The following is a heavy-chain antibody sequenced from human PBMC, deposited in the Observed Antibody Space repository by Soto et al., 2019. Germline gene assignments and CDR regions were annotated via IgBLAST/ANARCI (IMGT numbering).Heavy chain of an antibody. CDR1: GGTFNTYA. Sequence: QVQLVQSGAEMKKPGSSVKVSCQSSGGTFNTYAMNWVRQAPGQGPEWMGDISPMFGAANYAPTFQGRVTITADESTGTSDMQSSSLTSEDTARHFWVREVQVHTPAFVYWGQGTRVTVSS. J-gene: IGHJ4*02. D-gene: IGHD3-10*01. CDR3: VREVQVHTPAFVY. V-gene: IGHV1-69*19. CDR2: ISPMFGAA.